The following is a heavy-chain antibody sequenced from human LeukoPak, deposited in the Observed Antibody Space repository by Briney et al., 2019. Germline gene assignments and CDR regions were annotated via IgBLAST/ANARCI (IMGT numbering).Heavy chain of an antibody. D-gene: IGHD2/OR15-2a*01. Sequence: RSGGSLRLSCAASGFTFSSYAMSWVRQAPGMGLEWLSAITRNGGSTYYADSVKGRFTISRDNSKNTLYLQANSLRAEDTAVYYCAKEILGYFDYWGQGTLVTVSS. CDR3: AKEILGYFDY. V-gene: IGHV3-23*01. CDR1: GFTFSSYA. J-gene: IGHJ4*02. CDR2: ITRNGGST.